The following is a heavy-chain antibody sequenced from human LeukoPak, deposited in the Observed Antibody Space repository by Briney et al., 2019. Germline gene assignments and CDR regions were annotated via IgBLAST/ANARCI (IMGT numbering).Heavy chain of an antibody. CDR1: GFTVSSNY. Sequence: GGSLRLSCAASGFTVSSNYMSWVRQAPGKGLEWVSFIYSGGSTYYADSVKGRFTISRDNSKNTLYLQMISLRAEDTAVYYCARGGDGYNYYFDYWGQGTLVSVSP. CDR3: ARGGDGYNYYFDY. CDR2: IYSGGST. J-gene: IGHJ4*02. D-gene: IGHD5-24*01. V-gene: IGHV3-66*01.